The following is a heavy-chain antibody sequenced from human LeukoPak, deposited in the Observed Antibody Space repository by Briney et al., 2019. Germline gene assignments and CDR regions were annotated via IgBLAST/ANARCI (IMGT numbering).Heavy chain of an antibody. D-gene: IGHD6-13*01. J-gene: IGHJ4*02. CDR1: GFTFSSYW. V-gene: IGHV3-7*01. CDR3: ARSSSYSCSWLLFDY. Sequence: GGSLRLSCAASGFTFSSYWMSWVRQAPGKGLEWVANIKQDGSEKYYVDSVKGRFTISRDNAKNSLYLQMNSLRAEDTAVYYCARSSSYSCSWLLFDYWGQGTLVTVSS. CDR2: IKQDGSEK.